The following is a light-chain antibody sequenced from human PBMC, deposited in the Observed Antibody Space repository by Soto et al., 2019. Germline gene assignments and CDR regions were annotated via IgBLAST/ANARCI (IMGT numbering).Light chain of an antibody. CDR2: GAS. CDR1: QSVSSAY. Sequence: DIVLTQSPGTLSLSPGERATLSCRASQSVSSAYLAWYQQNPGQAPSLLIYGASTRATGIPDRFSGSGSGTDFTLTISRLEPEDLAVYYCQQYGISPPWTFGQGTKVEIK. J-gene: IGKJ1*01. V-gene: IGKV3-20*01. CDR3: QQYGISPPWT.